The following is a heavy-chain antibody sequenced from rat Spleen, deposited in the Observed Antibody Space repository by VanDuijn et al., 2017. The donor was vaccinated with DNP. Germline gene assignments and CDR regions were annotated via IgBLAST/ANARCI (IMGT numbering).Heavy chain of an antibody. V-gene: IGHV5-20*01. J-gene: IGHJ3*01. CDR1: GFTFSDYY. D-gene: IGHD1-2*01. CDR3: TRRDYYSTFGCAY. CDR2: LTYDGGNT. Sequence: EVQLVESGGGLVQPGRSLKLSCTASGFTFSDYYMAWVRQAPTKGLEWVAYLTYDGGNTYYRDSVKGRFTISRDITRSTLYLQLDSLRSEDTATYFCTRRDYYSTFGCAYWGQGTLVTVSS.